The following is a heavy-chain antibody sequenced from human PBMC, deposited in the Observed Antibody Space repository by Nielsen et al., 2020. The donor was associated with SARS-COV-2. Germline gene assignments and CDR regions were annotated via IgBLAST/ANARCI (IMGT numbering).Heavy chain of an antibody. V-gene: IGHV3-15*01. D-gene: IGHD6-25*01. CDR1: GFTFSDAW. CDR3: TTGSRIAAAGLYYAMDV. CDR2: FKSKTYGGTT. Sequence: GEFLKISCAASGFTFSDAWMTWVRQAPGKGLEWVGRFKSKTYGGTTDYTAPVKGRFTISRDDSKNMMYLQMNSLKTEDTAVYYCTTGSRIAAAGLYYAMDVWGQGTTVTVSS. J-gene: IGHJ6*02.